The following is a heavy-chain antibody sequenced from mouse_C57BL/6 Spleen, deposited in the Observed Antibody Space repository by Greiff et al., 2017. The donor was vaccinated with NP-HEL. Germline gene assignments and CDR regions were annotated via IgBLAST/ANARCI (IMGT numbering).Heavy chain of an antibody. CDR3: ARDGGAHWYCEV. CDR1: GYTFTSYW. J-gene: IGHJ1*03. Sequence: QVQLKQPGTELVKPGASVKLSCKASGYTFTSYWMHWVKQRPGQGLEWIGNINPSNGGTNYNEKFKSKATLTVDKSSSTAYMQLSSLRSEDSAVYYCARDGGAHWYCEVWGTGTTGTVSS. CDR2: INPSNGGT. V-gene: IGHV1-53*01. D-gene: IGHD1-1*02.